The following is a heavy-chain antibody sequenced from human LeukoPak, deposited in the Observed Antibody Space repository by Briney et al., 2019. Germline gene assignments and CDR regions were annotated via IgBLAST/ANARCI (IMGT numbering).Heavy chain of an antibody. CDR3: AGGNGYHPLTTH. J-gene: IGHJ1*01. CDR1: DSIFRHYG. V-gene: IGHV3-33*03. D-gene: IGHD3-22*01. Sequence: PGRSLRLSCEASDSIFRHYGIHRVRQAPGKGLEWVADIGGDGGDKHYEDSVKGRFTISRDNTKNTVYLQMDSLRAEDTAVYYCAGGNGYHPLTTHWGRGTLVTVSS. CDR2: IGGDGGDK.